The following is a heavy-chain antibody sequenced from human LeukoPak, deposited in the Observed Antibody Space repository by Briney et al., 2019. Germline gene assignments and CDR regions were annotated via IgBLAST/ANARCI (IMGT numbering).Heavy chain of an antibody. D-gene: IGHD3/OR15-3a*01. V-gene: IGHV3-53*01. J-gene: IGHJ4*02. CDR3: ARDQFAFGLFDY. CDR1: GFPVSSNY. Sequence: PGGSLRLSFAPSGFPVSSNYMTWVRQAPGKGLEWVSVIYSGGSTYYADSVTGRFTISRDSSKNTLYLQMNSLRAEDTAVYYCARDQFAFGLFDYWGQGTLVTVSS. CDR2: IYSGGST.